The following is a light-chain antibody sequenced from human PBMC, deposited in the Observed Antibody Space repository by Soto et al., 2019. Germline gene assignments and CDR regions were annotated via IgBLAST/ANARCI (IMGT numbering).Light chain of an antibody. Sequence: EIVLTQSPGTLSLSPGERATLSCGASQSVSSYLAWYQHKPGQAPRLLIYAASSRATGTPDRFSGSGSGTDFTLTISRLEPEDFALYYCQQYLTLVTFGGGTKVEI. J-gene: IGKJ4*01. CDR2: AAS. V-gene: IGKV3-20*01. CDR1: QSVSSY. CDR3: QQYLTLVT.